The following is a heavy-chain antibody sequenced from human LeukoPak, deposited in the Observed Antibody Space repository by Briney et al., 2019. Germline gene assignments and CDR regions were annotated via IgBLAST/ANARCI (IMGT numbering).Heavy chain of an antibody. Sequence: GGSLRLSCAASGFTFSHYYMTWVRQAPGKGLEWVSSISGSSGYIFYADSVKGRFTISRDNAKNSLYLQMNSLRAEDTAVYYCGRDLPTVTSIDYWGQGTLVTVSS. CDR1: GFTFSHYY. D-gene: IGHD4-17*01. V-gene: IGHV3-21*06. CDR3: GRDLPTVTSIDY. J-gene: IGHJ4*02. CDR2: ISGSSGYI.